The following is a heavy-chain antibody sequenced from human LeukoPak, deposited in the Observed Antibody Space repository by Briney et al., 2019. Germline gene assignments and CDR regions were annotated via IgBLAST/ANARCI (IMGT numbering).Heavy chain of an antibody. V-gene: IGHV3-21*06. D-gene: IGHD3-9*01. Sequence: GGSLRLSCAASGFTFSTYNMNWVRQAPGKGLEWVSSITSGGGYTYYADSVKARFTTSRDNAKNSLSLRLDSLRAEDTAVYYCARGHYDVLTSSYKWTPDYWGQGTLVTVSS. CDR3: ARGHYDVLTSSYKWTPDY. CDR1: GFTFSTYN. CDR2: ITSGGGYT. J-gene: IGHJ4*02.